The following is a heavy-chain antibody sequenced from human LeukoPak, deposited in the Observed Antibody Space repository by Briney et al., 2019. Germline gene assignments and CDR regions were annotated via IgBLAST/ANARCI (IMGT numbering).Heavy chain of an antibody. V-gene: IGHV1-69*01. CDR2: IIPIFGTA. CDR1: GGTFSSYA. J-gene: IGHJ4*02. D-gene: IGHD4-17*01. CDR3: AKGDGYGDLFDY. Sequence: SVKISCKASGGTFSSYAISWVRQAPGQGLEWMGGIIPIFGTANYAQKFQGRVTITADESTSTAYMELSSLRSEDTAVYYCAKGDGYGDLFDYWGQGTLVTVSS.